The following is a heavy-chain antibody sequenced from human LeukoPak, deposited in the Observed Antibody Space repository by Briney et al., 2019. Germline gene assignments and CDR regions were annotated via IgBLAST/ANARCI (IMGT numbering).Heavy chain of an antibody. CDR2: IRSKANSYAT. D-gene: IGHD6-13*01. Sequence: PGGSLRLSCAASGFTFSGSAMHWVRQASGKGLEWVGRIRSKANSYATAYAASVKGRFTISRDDSKDTAYLQMNSLKTEDTAVYYCTSLLFSSSWSGELFDIWGQGKMVTVSS. CDR1: GFTFSGSA. J-gene: IGHJ3*02. CDR3: TSLLFSSSWSGELFDI. V-gene: IGHV3-73*01.